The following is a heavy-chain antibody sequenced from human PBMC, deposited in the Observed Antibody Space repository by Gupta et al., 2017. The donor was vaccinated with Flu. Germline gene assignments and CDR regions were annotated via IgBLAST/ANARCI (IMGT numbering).Heavy chain of an antibody. CDR3: AKDRYSWYYFDY. Sequence: QVQLVEPGGGVVQPGRSLRLSCAASGFTFSSYGLHWVRQAPGKGLEWVAVISYDGSNIYYADSVKGRFTISRDNSKNTLYLQMNSLRAEDTAVYYCAKDRYSWYYFDYWGQGTLVTVSS. J-gene: IGHJ4*02. CDR2: ISYDGSNI. CDR1: GFTFSSYG. V-gene: IGHV3-30*18. D-gene: IGHD6-13*01.